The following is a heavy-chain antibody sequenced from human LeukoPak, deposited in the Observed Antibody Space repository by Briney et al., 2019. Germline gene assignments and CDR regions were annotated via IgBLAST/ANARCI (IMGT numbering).Heavy chain of an antibody. CDR2: IYASGYT. CDR3: ARLIEAGGSHRDFDC. Sequence: SETLSLTCTVSGASIRTYHLSWFRQSPGQGLEWTASIYASGYTNYSPSLKSLTTISVDTSNNQFSLRLASVNAADTAVYSCARLIEAGGSHRDFDCWGQGTLVTVSS. CDR1: GASIRTYH. J-gene: IGHJ4*02. D-gene: IGHD4-23*01. V-gene: IGHV4-59*08.